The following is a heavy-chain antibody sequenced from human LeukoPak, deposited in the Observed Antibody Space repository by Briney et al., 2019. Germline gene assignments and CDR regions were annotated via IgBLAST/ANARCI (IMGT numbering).Heavy chain of an antibody. CDR3: ARGATDTTRWFDP. D-gene: IGHD1-7*01. Sequence: PGGSLRLSCAASGFSFSSYAMSWVRQAPGKGLEWVSGISGSDGSTYYADSVKGRFTISRDNAKNSLYLQMNGLRAEATAAYYCARGATDTTRWFDPWGQGTLVTVSS. CDR1: GFSFSSYA. CDR2: ISGSDGST. V-gene: IGHV3-23*01. J-gene: IGHJ5*02.